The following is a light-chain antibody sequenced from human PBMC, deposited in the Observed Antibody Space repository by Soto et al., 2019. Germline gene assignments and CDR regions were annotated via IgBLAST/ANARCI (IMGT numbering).Light chain of an antibody. CDR3: RQANSFPLT. CDR2: AAS. CDR1: QGISSY. Sequence: AIRMTQSPSSFSASTGDRVTITCRASQGISSYLAWYQQKPGKAPKLLIYAASSLQSGVPSRFSGSGSGTDFTLTISSLQPEDFATYYCRQANSFPLTFGGGTKVDIK. V-gene: IGKV1-8*01. J-gene: IGKJ4*01.